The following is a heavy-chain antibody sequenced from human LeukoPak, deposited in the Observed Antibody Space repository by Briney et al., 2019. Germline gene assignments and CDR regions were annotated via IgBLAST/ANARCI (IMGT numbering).Heavy chain of an antibody. D-gene: IGHD6-13*01. CDR2: IYYSGST. J-gene: IGHJ5*02. V-gene: IGHV4-39*07. CDR3: ARALAAAGYDWFGP. CDR1: GGSISSSSYY. Sequence: SETLSLTCTVSGGSISSSSYYWGWIRQPPGKGLEWIGSIYYSGSTYYNPSLKSRVTISVDTSKNQFSLKLSSVTAADTAVYYCARALAAAGYDWFGPWGQGTLVTVSS.